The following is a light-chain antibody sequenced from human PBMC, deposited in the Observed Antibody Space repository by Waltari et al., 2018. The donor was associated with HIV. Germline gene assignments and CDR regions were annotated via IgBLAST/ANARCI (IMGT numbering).Light chain of an antibody. J-gene: IGLJ2*01. CDR2: AVR. V-gene: IGLV2-14*01. CDR1: SSDVGGYNY. CDR3: SSYSSSDTHVV. Sequence: QSALTQPASVSGSPGQSITISCTGTSSDVGGYNYVSWYQQHPGKAPKFMIYAVRNRPAGVSTPFAGPNSGNTASLTISGLQAEDEAYYYCSSYSSSDTHVVFGGGTKLTVL.